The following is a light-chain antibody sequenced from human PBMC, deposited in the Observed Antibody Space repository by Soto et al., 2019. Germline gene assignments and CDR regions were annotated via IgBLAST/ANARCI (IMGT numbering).Light chain of an antibody. CDR2: GAS. Sequence: EIVLTQSPGTLSLSPGERAALSCRASQSVISTYFAWYQQKPGQAPRLLIYGASSSATGIPERFSGSGSGTDVTLTMSRLEPEDFAVYYCHQYAGSPPYTFGQGTKLEIK. CDR3: HQYAGSPPYT. V-gene: IGKV3-20*01. CDR1: QSVISTY. J-gene: IGKJ2*01.